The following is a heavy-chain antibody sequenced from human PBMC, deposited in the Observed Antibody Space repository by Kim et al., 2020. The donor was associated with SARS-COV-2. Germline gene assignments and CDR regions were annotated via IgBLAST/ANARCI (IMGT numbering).Heavy chain of an antibody. CDR1: GFTFSSHW. D-gene: IGHD2-8*02. Sequence: GGSLRLSCVASGFTFSSHWMTWARQAPGKGLEWVADIRHDEGEKFYVDSVKGRFTVSRDNAKNSLYLQMSSLRVEDTAIYYCARGPYPPYRTYWYDFWGQGTRVTVSS. CDR3: ARGPYPPYRTYWYDF. V-gene: IGHV3-7*03. CDR2: IRHDEGEK. J-gene: IGHJ4*02.